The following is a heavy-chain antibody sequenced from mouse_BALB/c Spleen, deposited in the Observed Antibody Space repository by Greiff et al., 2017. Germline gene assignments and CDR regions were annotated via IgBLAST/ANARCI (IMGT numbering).Heavy chain of an antibody. CDR1: GFTFSSYT. V-gene: IGHV5-12-2*01. CDR3: ARRDRYDDGWYFDV. D-gene: IGHD2-14*01. Sequence: EVQVVESGGGLVQPGGSLKLSCAASGFTFSSYTMSWVRQTPEKRLEWVAYISNGGGSTYYPDTVKGRFTISRDNAKNTLYLQMSSLKSEDTAMYYCARRDRYDDGWYFDVWGAGTTVTVSS. J-gene: IGHJ1*01. CDR2: ISNGGGST.